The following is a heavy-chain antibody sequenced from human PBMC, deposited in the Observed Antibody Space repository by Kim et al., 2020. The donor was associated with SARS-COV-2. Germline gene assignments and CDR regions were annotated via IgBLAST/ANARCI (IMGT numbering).Heavy chain of an antibody. V-gene: IGHV1-3*01. CDR3: ARAQSHDY. CDR2: NGNT. Sequence: NGNTRFSQKFQGRVAFTRDTSASTVYMEVSSLRSEDTAVYYCARAQSHDYWGQGTLVTVSS. J-gene: IGHJ4*02.